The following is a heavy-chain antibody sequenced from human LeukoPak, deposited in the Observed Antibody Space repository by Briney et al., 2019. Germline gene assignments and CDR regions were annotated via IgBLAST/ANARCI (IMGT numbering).Heavy chain of an antibody. Sequence: PGGSLRLSCAASGFTFSSYSMNWVRQAPGKGLEWVSSISSSSSYIYYADSVKGRFTISRDNAKNSLYLQMNSLRAEDTAVYYCARDLESDGRFSLTMRVNWFDPWGQGTLVTVSS. CDR3: ARDLESDGRFSLTMRVNWFDP. V-gene: IGHV3-21*01. CDR1: GFTFSSYS. D-gene: IGHD1-26*01. CDR2: ISSSSSYI. J-gene: IGHJ5*02.